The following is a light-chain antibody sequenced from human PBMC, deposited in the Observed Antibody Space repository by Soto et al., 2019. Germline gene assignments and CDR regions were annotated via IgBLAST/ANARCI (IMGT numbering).Light chain of an antibody. Sequence: DIQMTQSPSTLSASVGDRVTITCRASQSISSWLAWYQQKPGKAPKLLIYDASSLEGGVPSRFSGSGSGTEFTLTISSLQPDDFATYYCHQYNSYTWTFGQGTKVEIK. V-gene: IGKV1-5*01. CDR2: DAS. J-gene: IGKJ1*01. CDR3: HQYNSYTWT. CDR1: QSISSW.